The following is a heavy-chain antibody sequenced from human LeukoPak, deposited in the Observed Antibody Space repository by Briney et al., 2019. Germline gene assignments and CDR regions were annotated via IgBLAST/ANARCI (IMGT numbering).Heavy chain of an antibody. CDR2: IYYSGST. J-gene: IGHJ4*02. CDR3: ARDTTAKFRSFQFPVIN. CDR1: GGSISGSSYY. D-gene: IGHD3-16*02. V-gene: IGHV4-39*07. Sequence: PSETLSLTCTVSGGSISGSSYYWGWIRQPPGKGLEWIGSIYYSGSTYYNPSLKSRVTISVDTSKNQFSLKLSSVTAADTAVYYCARDTTAKFRSFQFPVINWGQGTLVTVSS.